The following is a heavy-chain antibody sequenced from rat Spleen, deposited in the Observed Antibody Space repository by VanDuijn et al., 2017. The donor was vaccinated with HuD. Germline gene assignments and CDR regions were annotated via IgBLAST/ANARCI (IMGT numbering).Heavy chain of an antibody. CDR3: TRTADYGGHADY. Sequence: EVQLVETGGGLVQPGRSLKLSCAASGFTFSDYNMAWVRQAPKKGLEWVATISYDGSSTYYRDSVKGRFTISRDNAKSTLSLQMNSLRYEDTATYYCTRTADYGGHADYWGQGVMVTVAS. V-gene: IGHV5-7*01. CDR2: ISYDGSST. J-gene: IGHJ2*01. D-gene: IGHD1-11*01. CDR1: GFTFSDYN.